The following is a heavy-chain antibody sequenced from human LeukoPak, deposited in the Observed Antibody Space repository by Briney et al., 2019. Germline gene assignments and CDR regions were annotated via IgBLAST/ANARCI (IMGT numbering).Heavy chain of an antibody. Sequence: PSETLSLTCTVSGGSLSRYYWSWIRQPPGKRLEWIGYIYSGSTNYNPSLKSRVTMSVDTSQNQFSLRLSSVTAADTAVYYCARRTSSNYVDSWGQGTLVTVSS. D-gene: IGHD4-11*01. CDR3: ARRTSSNYVDS. CDR1: GGSLSRYY. J-gene: IGHJ4*02. CDR2: IYSGST. V-gene: IGHV4-59*01.